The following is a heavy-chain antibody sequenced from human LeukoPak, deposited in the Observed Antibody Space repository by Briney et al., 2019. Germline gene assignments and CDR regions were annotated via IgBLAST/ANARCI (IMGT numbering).Heavy chain of an antibody. CDR2: IYSGGST. CDR1: GFTVSSNY. V-gene: IGHV3-66*01. J-gene: IGHJ3*02. Sequence: GGSLRLSCAASGFTVSSNYMSWVRQAPGKGLEWVSVIYSGGSTYYADSVKGRFTISRDNSKNTLYLQMNSLRAEDTAVYYCASLSSSWYDAFDIWGQGTVVTVSS. D-gene: IGHD6-13*01. CDR3: ASLSSSWYDAFDI.